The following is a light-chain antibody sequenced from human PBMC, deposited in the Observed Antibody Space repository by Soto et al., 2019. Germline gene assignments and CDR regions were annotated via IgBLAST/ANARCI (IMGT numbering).Light chain of an antibody. J-gene: IGLJ1*01. Sequence: QSVLTQPASVSGSPGQSITISCTGTSSNVGSYKLVSWYQQHPGKAPKLMIFEVNKRPSGVSNRFSGSKSGNTASLTISGLKVEDEADYYCCAYGGIPTYVFGTGTKLTVL. CDR3: CAYGGIPTYV. V-gene: IGLV2-23*02. CDR1: SSNVGSYKL. CDR2: EVN.